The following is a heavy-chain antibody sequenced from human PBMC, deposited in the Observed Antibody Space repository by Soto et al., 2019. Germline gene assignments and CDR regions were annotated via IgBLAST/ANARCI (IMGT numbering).Heavy chain of an antibody. D-gene: IGHD3-9*01. CDR1: GYTFTSYG. CDR2: ISAYNGNT. J-gene: IGHJ5*02. Sequence: QVQLVQSGAEVKKPGASVKVSCKASGYTFTSYGISWVRQAPGQGLEWMGWISAYNGNTNYAQKLQGRVTMTTDTSTNTAYMELRSLRSDDTAVYYCARELGEGYYDILTGYQGASWFDPWGQGTLVTVSS. CDR3: ARELGEGYYDILTGYQGASWFDP. V-gene: IGHV1-18*01.